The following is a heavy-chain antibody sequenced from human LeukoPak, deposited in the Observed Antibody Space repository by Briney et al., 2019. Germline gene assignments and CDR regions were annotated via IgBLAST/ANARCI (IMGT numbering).Heavy chain of an antibody. CDR3: ARGHQPLYSSSWYGADY. Sequence: GASVKVSCKASGYTFTSYGISWVQQAPGQGLEWMGWISAYNGNTNYAQKLQGRVTMTTDTSTNTAYMELRSLRSDDTAVYYCARGHQPLYSSSWYGADYWGQGALVTVSS. V-gene: IGHV1-18*01. D-gene: IGHD6-13*01. CDR2: ISAYNGNT. J-gene: IGHJ4*02. CDR1: GYTFTSYG.